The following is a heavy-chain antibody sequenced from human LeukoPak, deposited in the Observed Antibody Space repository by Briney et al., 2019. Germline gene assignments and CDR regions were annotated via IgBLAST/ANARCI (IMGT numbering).Heavy chain of an antibody. D-gene: IGHD5/OR15-5a*01. V-gene: IGHV1-46*01. Sequence: ASVKVSCKASGYTFTSYYMYWVRQAPGQGLEWMGIINPSGGSTSYAQKFQGRVTMTRDTSTSTVYMELRSLRSEDTAVYYCARIVCPYGMDVWGKGTTVTVSS. CDR3: ARIVCPYGMDV. CDR1: GYTFTSYY. CDR2: INPSGGST. J-gene: IGHJ6*04.